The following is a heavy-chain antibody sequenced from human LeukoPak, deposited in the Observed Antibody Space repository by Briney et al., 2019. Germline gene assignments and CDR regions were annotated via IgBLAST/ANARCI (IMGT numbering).Heavy chain of an antibody. CDR1: GFIFSSYW. D-gene: IGHD2-2*01. Sequence: GGSLRLSCAASGFIFSSYWMHWVRQAPGKGLVWVSRINSDGSSTSYADSVKGRFTISRDNSKNTLYLQMNSLRAEDTAVYYCAKDLPPGGLVPAAAGLLFHYYYYYGMDVWGQGTTVTVSS. CDR2: INSDGSST. CDR3: AKDLPPGGLVPAAAGLLFHYYYYYGMDV. J-gene: IGHJ6*02. V-gene: IGHV3-74*01.